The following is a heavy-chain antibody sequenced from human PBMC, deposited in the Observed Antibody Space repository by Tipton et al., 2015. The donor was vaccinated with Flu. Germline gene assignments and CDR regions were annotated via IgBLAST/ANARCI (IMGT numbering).Heavy chain of an antibody. J-gene: IGHJ6*02. CDR3: AKGAHHYYYGMDV. CDR1: GFTFSSYG. Sequence: QLVQSGGGVVQPGRSLRLSCVASGFTFSSYGMHWVRQAPGKGLEWVAVIWYDGSNKYYADSVKGRFTISRDNSKNTLYLQMNSLRAEDTAVYYCAKGAHHYYYGMDVWGQGTTVTVSS. CDR2: IWYDGSNK. V-gene: IGHV3-33*06.